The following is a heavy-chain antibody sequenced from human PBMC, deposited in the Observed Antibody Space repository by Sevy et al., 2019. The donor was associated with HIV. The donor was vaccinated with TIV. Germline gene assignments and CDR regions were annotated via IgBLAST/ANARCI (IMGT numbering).Heavy chain of an antibody. D-gene: IGHD1-26*01. V-gene: IGHV3-21*06. CDR2: ISSSSSYI. CDR3: AKWDADRRWYFDY. CDR1: GFTFSSYS. Sequence: GGSLRLSCAASGFTFSSYSMNWVRQAPGKGLEWVSSISSSSSYIYYADSVKGRFTISRDNAKNSLYLRMNSPKTEDTAVYYCAKWDADRRWYFDYWGQGILVTVSS. J-gene: IGHJ4*02.